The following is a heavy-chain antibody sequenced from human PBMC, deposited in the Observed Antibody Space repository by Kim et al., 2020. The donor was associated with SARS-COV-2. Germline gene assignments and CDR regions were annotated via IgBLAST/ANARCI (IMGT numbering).Heavy chain of an antibody. D-gene: IGHD5-18*01. CDR2: INHSGST. J-gene: IGHJ4*02. CDR1: GGSFSGYY. CDR3: ARFSRGGYSYGPNVY. Sequence: SETLSLTCAVYGGSFSGYYWSWIRQPPGKGLEWIGEINHSGSTNYNPSLKSRFTISVDTSKNQFSLKLSSVTAADTAVYYCARFSRGGYSYGPNVYWGQGTLVTVSS. V-gene: IGHV4-34*01.